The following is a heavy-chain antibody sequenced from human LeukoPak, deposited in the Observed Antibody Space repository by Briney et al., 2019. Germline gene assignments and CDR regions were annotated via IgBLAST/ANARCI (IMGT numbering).Heavy chain of an antibody. CDR2: INPHSGGT. J-gene: IGHJ4*02. V-gene: IGHV1-2*02. D-gene: IGHD2-21*02. Sequence: ASVKVSCKASGFTFTGYYKHWVRQAPGQGLEWMGYINPHSGGTSSPQKFQGRVTMTTDTSISAAYMELSSLISDDTAMYYCVREGNELLSKNFDYWGQGTLVTVSS. CDR1: GFTFTGYY. CDR3: VREGNELLSKNFDY.